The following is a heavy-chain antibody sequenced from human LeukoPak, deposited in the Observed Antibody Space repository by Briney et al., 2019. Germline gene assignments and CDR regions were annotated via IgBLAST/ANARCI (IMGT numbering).Heavy chain of an antibody. CDR2: ISYSGST. CDR1: GGSISSSSYY. CDR3: ARLSRVAGRLNGIDP. V-gene: IGHV4-39*01. D-gene: IGHD6-19*01. J-gene: IGHJ5*02. Sequence: SETLSLTCTVSGGSISSSSYYWGWIRQPPGKGLEWIGTISYSGSTYYNPSLKSRFIISVDTSKSQFSLKVSSVTAADTAVYYCARLSRVAGRLNGIDPWGQGILVTVSS.